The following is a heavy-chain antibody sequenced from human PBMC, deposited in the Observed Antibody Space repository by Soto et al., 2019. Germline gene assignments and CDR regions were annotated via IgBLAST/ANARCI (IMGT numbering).Heavy chain of an antibody. CDR2: ISYDGSNK. CDR3: AKAHYYYDSSGYYYFDY. V-gene: IGHV3-30*18. CDR1: GFTFSNYG. J-gene: IGHJ4*02. Sequence: WGSLRLSCVASGFTFSNYGMHWVRQAPGKGLEWVAVISYDGSNKYYADSVKGRFTISRDNSKDTLYLQMNSLRAEDMAVYYCAKAHYYYDSSGYYYFDYWGQGTLVTVSS. D-gene: IGHD3-22*01.